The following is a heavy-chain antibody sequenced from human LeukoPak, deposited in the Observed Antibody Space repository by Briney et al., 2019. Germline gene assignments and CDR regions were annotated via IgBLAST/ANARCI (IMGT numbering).Heavy chain of an antibody. J-gene: IGHJ4*02. CDR2: IYTSANN. V-gene: IGHV4-4*09. CDR3: ARHLTGSSVCIEY. D-gene: IGHD2-8*02. CDR1: DGSISNYY. Sequence: PSETLSLTCTVSDGSISNYYWSWIRQPPGKGLEWIGYIYTSANNNYNPSLKSRVTISVDRSKNQFDLKLSSVTAADTAVYYCARHLTGSSVCIEYWGQGTLVTVSS.